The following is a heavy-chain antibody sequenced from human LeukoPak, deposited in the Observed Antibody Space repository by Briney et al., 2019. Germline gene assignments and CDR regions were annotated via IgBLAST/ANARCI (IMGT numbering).Heavy chain of an antibody. V-gene: IGHV3-21*01. CDR1: GFTFNSYN. J-gene: IGHJ4*02. CDR3: ARNRDLGDYYGSGSYDY. Sequence: GGSLRLSCAASGFTFNSYNMNWVRQAPGKGLEWVSSLSSSSSYIYYADSVKGRFTISRDNAKNSLYLQMNSLRAADTAVYYCARNRDLGDYYGSGSYDYWGQGSLVTVSS. CDR2: LSSSSSYI. D-gene: IGHD3-10*01.